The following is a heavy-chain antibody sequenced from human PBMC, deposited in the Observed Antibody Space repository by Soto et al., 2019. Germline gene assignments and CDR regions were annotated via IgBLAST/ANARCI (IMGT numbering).Heavy chain of an antibody. Sequence: EVQLLESGGGLVQPGGSLRLSCAASGFTFSNYAMTWVRQAPGKGLEWVSTISGSGDNTYYADSVRGRFPISRDNSKNTLHLQMNSLRADDPAVYHCPKRPLAARHTDYWVQGTLVTVSS. D-gene: IGHD6-6*01. CDR2: ISGSGDNT. V-gene: IGHV3-23*01. J-gene: IGHJ4*02. CDR3: PKRPLAARHTDY. CDR1: GFTFSNYA.